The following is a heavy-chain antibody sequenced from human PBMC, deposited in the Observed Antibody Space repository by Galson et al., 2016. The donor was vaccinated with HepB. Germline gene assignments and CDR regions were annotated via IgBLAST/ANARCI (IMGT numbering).Heavy chain of an antibody. D-gene: IGHD1-26*01. Sequence: EWMGIINPRSGSTTYAHKFQGRVTMTRDTSTSTVYMEMTSLTSEDTAVYYCARDRGGSTYALGAYYFDSWGQGTLVTVSS. V-gene: IGHV1-46*01. CDR3: ARDRGGSTYALGAYYFDS. CDR2: INPRSGST. J-gene: IGHJ4*02.